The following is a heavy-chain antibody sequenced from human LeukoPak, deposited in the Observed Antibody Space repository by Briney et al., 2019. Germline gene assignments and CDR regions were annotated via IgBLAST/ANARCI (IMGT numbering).Heavy chain of an antibody. CDR3: ARPGGGHDDWYFDL. J-gene: IGHJ2*01. Sequence: PSETLSLTCTVSGGSISSGGYYWNWIRQPPGRGLEWIGFIHYSGSTSYNPSLNSRVSISVDTSKNQLSLHLTSVTAADTAVYYCARPGGGHDDWYFDLWGRGTLVTVSA. CDR2: IHYSGST. V-gene: IGHV4-61*08. D-gene: IGHD1-1*01. CDR1: GGSISSGGYY.